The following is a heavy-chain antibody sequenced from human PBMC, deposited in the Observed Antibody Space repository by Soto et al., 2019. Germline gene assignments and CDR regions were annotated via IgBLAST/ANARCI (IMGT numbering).Heavy chain of an antibody. D-gene: IGHD6-13*01. Sequence: EVQLVESGGGLVQPGGSLRLSCAASGFTFSSYEMNWVRQAPGKGLEWVSYISSSGSTIYYADSVKGRFTISRDNAKNPRDPKINSLRPEDTPVYYCAKDDSSPGPPYSSSGMDVRGQGTALTLSS. CDR3: AKDDSSPGPPYSSSGMDV. CDR2: ISSSGSTI. V-gene: IGHV3-48*03. CDR1: GFTFSSYE. J-gene: IGHJ6*02.